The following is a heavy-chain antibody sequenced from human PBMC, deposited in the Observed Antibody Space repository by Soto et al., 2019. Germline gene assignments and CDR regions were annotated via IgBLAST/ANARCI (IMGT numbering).Heavy chain of an antibody. J-gene: IGHJ6*02. CDR3: VRERGLSSFYGMDV. CDR1: GFTLSSYS. V-gene: IGHV3-21*01. D-gene: IGHD2-21*02. Sequence: PXGSLILSCAASGFTLSSYSMNWVRQASGKGLEWVASISSSSTHIYYADSVKGRFTISRDNARNSLYLQMNSLRAEDTAVYYCVRERGLSSFYGMDVWGQGTTVTVSS. CDR2: ISSSSTHI.